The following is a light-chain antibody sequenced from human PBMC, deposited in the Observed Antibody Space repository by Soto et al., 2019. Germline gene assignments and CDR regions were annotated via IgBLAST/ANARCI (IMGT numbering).Light chain of an antibody. CDR1: TGAVTSGYY. V-gene: IGLV7-43*01. J-gene: IGLJ3*02. CDR2: DAT. Sequence: QAVVTQEPSLTVSPGGTVTLTCAASTGAVTSGYYANWFQQKPGQAPRALIYDATNKHSWTPARFSGTLLGGAAALTLSGVQAEDEALYYCLIYVGGVWTFGGGTKVTVL. CDR3: LIYVGGVWT.